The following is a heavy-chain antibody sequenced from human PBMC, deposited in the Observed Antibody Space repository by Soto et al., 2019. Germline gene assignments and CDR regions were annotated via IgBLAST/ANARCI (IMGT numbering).Heavy chain of an antibody. CDR1: GFTFSSYA. D-gene: IGHD1-26*01. V-gene: IGHV3-23*01. CDR3: AKDRLELSYFDY. J-gene: IGHJ4*02. CDR2: ISGSGGST. Sequence: VGSLRLSCAASGFTFSSYAMSWVRQAPGKGLEWVSAISGSGGSTYYADSVKGRFTISRDNSKNTLYLQMNSLRAEDTAVYYCAKDRLELSYFDYWGQGTLVTVSS.